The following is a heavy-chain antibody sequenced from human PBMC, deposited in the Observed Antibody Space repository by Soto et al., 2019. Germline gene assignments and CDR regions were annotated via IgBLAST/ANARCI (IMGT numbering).Heavy chain of an antibody. CDR3: ARSGDNFNVLDY. CDR2: SSNSGTFA. J-gene: IGHJ4*02. D-gene: IGHD1-1*01. Sequence: GGSLRLSGAASGFTFSDYYMSWVSQAPGRGLEWISYSSNSGTFARYATSVKGRFSISRDNANNSLYLEMNSLRVEDTAVYYCARSGDNFNVLDYWGQGTPVTVSS. V-gene: IGHV3-11*06. CDR1: GFTFSDYY.